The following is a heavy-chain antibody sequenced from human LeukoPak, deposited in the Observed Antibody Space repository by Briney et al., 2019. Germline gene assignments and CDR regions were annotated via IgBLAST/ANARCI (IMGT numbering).Heavy chain of an antibody. CDR1: GGTFSSYA. CDR3: AFASVVEMATKFDY. V-gene: IGHV1-69*06. D-gene: IGHD5-24*01. CDR2: IIPIFGTA. Sequence: GASVKVSCKASGGTFSSYAISWVRQAPGQGLEWMGGIIPIFGTANYAQKFQGRVTITADKSTSTAYMELSSLRSEDTAVYYCAFASVVEMATKFDYWGQGTLVTVSS. J-gene: IGHJ4*02.